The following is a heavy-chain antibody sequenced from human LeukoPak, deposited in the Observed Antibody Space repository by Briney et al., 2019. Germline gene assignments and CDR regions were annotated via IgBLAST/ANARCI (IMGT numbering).Heavy chain of an antibody. CDR2: IHSSGSI. Sequence: KASETLSLTCTVSGGSISIFYWSWIRQPAGKGLDWIGRIHSSGSINHNPSLKSRVTLSVDTSKNQFSLKLTSVAAADTAVYYCARGTFEDGLDVWGQGTTVTVSS. CDR3: ARGTFEDGLDV. CDR1: GGSISIFY. J-gene: IGHJ6*02. V-gene: IGHV4-4*07. D-gene: IGHD3-9*01.